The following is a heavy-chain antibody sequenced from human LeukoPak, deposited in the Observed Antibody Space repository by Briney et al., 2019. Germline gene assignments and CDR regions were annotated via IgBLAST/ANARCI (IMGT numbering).Heavy chain of an antibody. CDR3: ARRLVRGVIIDNFDY. Sequence: SETLSLTCTVSGGSISSSSYYWGWIRQPPGKGLEWIGSIYYSGSTYYNPSLKSRVTISVDTSKNQFSLKLSSVTAADTAVYYCARRLVRGVIIDNFDYWGQGTLVTVSS. D-gene: IGHD3-10*01. CDR2: IYYSGST. J-gene: IGHJ4*02. CDR1: GGSISSSSYY. V-gene: IGHV4-39*07.